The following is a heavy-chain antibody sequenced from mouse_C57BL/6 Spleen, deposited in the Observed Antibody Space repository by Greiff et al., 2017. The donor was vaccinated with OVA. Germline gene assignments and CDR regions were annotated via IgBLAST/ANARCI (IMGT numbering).Heavy chain of an antibody. CDR2: IDPENGDT. CDR1: GFNITDDY. CDR3: ARIAAGEATEELAY. D-gene: IGHD1-1*01. V-gene: IGHV14-4*01. Sequence: VQLQQSGAELVRPGASVKLSCTASGFNITDDYMPWVKQRPEQGLEWIGWIDPENGDTEYASKFQGKATITVETSSNTVYLQLSSLTSEDTAVYYCARIAAGEATEELAYRGQGTLVTVAA. J-gene: IGHJ3*01.